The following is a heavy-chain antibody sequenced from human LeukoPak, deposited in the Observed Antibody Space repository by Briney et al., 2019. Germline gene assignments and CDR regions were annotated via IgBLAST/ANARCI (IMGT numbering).Heavy chain of an antibody. V-gene: IGHV3-48*03. J-gene: IGHJ4*02. CDR1: GFTFSSYE. CDR2: ISSSGSTI. CDR3: ARAYDILTGYYPFGY. D-gene: IGHD3-9*01. Sequence: TGGSLRLSCAASGFTFSSYEMNWVRQAPGKGLEWVSYISSSGSTIYYADSVKGRFTISRDNAKNSPYLQMNSLRAEDTALYYCARAYDILTGYYPFGYWGQGTLVTVSS.